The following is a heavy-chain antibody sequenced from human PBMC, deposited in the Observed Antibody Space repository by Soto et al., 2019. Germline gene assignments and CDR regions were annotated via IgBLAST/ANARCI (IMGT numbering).Heavy chain of an antibody. CDR2: MNPNSGNT. CDR3: ARGGYNWNRDNWFDP. D-gene: IGHD1-20*01. Sequence: GPSGKVACKGSGYTYTSYDIVGVRQATGQGLEWMGWMNPNSGNTGYAQKFQGRVTMTRNTSISTAYMELSSLRSEDTAVYYCARGGYNWNRDNWFDPWGQGTLVTVSS. V-gene: IGHV1-8*01. CDR1: GYTYTSYD. J-gene: IGHJ5*02.